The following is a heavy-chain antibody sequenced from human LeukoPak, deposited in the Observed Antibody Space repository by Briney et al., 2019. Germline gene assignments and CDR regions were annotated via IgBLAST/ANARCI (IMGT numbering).Heavy chain of an antibody. CDR3: ASSGVDIVVGSPPIRREFGY. J-gene: IGHJ4*02. V-gene: IGHV3-30*03. CDR1: GFTFSSYG. CDR2: MSYDGSNK. Sequence: GRSLRLSCAASGFTFSSYGMHWVRQAPGKGLEWVAIMSYDGSNKYYADSVKGRFTISRDNSKNALYLQMNSLRAEDTAVYYCASSGVDIVVGSPPIRREFGYWGPGTLVTVSS. D-gene: IGHD2-2*03.